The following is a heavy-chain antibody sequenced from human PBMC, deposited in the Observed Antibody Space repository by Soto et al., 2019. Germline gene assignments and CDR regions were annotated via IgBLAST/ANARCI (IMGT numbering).Heavy chain of an antibody. V-gene: IGHV1-69*01. CDR1: GGTFSSYA. CDR3: ARAGQSYNWKLDGMDV. Sequence: QVQLVQSGAEVKKPGSSVKVSCKASGGTFSSYAISWVRQAPGQGLEWMGGIIPIFGTANYAQKFQGRVTITADESTRTAYMELSSLRSEDTDVYYCARAGQSYNWKLDGMDVWGQGTTVTVSS. D-gene: IGHD1-1*01. J-gene: IGHJ6*02. CDR2: IIPIFGTA.